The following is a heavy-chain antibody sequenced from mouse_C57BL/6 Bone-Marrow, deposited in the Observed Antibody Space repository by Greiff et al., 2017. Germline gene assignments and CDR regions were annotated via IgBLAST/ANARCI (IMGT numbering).Heavy chain of an antibody. CDR2: INPNNGGT. CDR3: ATSYDGYRDY. Sequence: EVQLQQSGPELVKPGASVKISCKASGYTFTDYYMNWVKQSHGKSLEWIGDINPNNGGTSYNQKFKGKATLTVDKSSSTAYMELRSLTSEDSAVYYCATSYDGYRDYWGQGTTLTVSS. CDR1: GYTFTDYY. V-gene: IGHV1-26*01. D-gene: IGHD2-3*01. J-gene: IGHJ2*01.